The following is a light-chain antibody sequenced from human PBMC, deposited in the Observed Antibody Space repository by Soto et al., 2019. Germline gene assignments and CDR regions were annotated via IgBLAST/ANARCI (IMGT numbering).Light chain of an antibody. Sequence: DIQMTQSPPTLSASVGDRVTITCRASQSISSWLAWYQQKPGKAPNLLIFKASSLESGVPSRFSGSGSGTEFTLTISSLQPDDFATYYCQQFNNYPWTFGQGTRVEI. V-gene: IGKV1-5*03. J-gene: IGKJ1*01. CDR2: KAS. CDR1: QSISSW. CDR3: QQFNNYPWT.